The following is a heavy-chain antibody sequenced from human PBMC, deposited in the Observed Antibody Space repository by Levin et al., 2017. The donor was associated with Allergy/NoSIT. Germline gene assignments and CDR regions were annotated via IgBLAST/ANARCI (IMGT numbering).Heavy chain of an antibody. CDR3: ANYYYDSSGLYNWFDP. J-gene: IGHJ5*02. CDR2: ISGSGGST. D-gene: IGHD3-22*01. Sequence: GGSLRLSCAASGFTFSSYAMSWVRQAPGKGLEWVSAISGSGGSTYYADSVKGRFTISRDNSKNTLYLQMNSLRAEDTAVYYCANYYYDSSGLYNWFDPWGQGTLVTVSS. V-gene: IGHV3-23*01. CDR1: GFTFSSYA.